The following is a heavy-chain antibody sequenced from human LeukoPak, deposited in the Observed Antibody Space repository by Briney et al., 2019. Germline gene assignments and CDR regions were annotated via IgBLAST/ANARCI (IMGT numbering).Heavy chain of an antibody. CDR2: INPNSGGT. D-gene: IGHD1-14*01. Sequence: ASVKVSCKASGYTFTGYYMHWVRQAPGQGLEWMGWINPNSGGTNYAQKFQGRVTMTRDTSISTAYMELSRLRSDDTAVYYCARGKFLAVFFRNWFDPWGQGTLVTVSS. CDR1: GYTFTGYY. CDR3: ARGKFLAVFFRNWFDP. V-gene: IGHV1-2*02. J-gene: IGHJ5*02.